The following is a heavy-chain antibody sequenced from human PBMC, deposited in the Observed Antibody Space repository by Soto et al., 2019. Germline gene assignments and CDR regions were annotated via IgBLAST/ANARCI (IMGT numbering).Heavy chain of an antibody. J-gene: IGHJ4*02. CDR3: TTVSLWSSCFDN. Sequence: PRGPLRPSCATSAFIFTNAWMTWLLHALRTGLEWVGRMKNESDGRTTDYAAPVKGRFTSARDDSKNTLYMQMNSVSTEDTGVYYCTTVSLWSSCFDNWGQGT. V-gene: IGHV3-15*05. CDR2: MKNESDGRTT. CDR1: AFIFTNAW. D-gene: IGHD6-6*01.